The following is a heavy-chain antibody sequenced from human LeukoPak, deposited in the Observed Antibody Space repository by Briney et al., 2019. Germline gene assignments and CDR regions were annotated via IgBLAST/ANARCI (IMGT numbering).Heavy chain of an antibody. V-gene: IGHV3-9*01. CDR2: ISWNSGSI. CDR3: AKDIYYGSGSPLFDY. Sequence: GGSLRLSCAASGFTFDDYAMHWVRQAPGKGLEWVSGISWNSGSIGYADSVKGRFTISRDNAKNSLYLQMNSLRAEDTALYYCAKDIYYGSGSPLFDYWGQGTLVTVSS. D-gene: IGHD3-10*01. J-gene: IGHJ4*02. CDR1: GFTFDDYA.